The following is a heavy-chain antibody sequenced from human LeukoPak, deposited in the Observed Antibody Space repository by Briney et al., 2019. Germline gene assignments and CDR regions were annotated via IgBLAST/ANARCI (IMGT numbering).Heavy chain of an antibody. D-gene: IGHD2-21*02. CDR3: ARDGGYCGGDCYSPEYFQH. J-gene: IGHJ1*01. CDR2: INHSGST. Sequence: PSETLSLTCAVYGGSFSGYYWSWIRQPPRKGLEWIGEINHSGSTNYNPSLKSRVTISVDTSKNQFSLKLSSVTAADTAVYYCARDGGYCGGDCYSPEYFQHWGQGTLVTVSS. V-gene: IGHV4-34*01. CDR1: GGSFSGYY.